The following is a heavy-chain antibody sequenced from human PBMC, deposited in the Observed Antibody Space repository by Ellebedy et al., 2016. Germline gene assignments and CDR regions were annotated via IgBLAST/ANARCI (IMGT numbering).Heavy chain of an antibody. J-gene: IGHJ4*02. Sequence: GESLKISXAASGFTFSSYGMHWVRQAPGKGLEWVAVIWYDGSNKYYADSVKGRFTISRDNSKNTLYLQMNSLRAEDTAVYYCAKERGSFDYWGQGTLVTVSS. CDR1: GFTFSSYG. D-gene: IGHD3-10*01. CDR2: IWYDGSNK. V-gene: IGHV3-33*06. CDR3: AKERGSFDY.